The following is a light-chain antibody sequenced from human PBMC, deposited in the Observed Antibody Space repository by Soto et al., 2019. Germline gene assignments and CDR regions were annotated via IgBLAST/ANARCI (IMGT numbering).Light chain of an antibody. CDR1: QSVSSY. Sequence: IVLTQSPATRSLSPGERATLSCRASQSVSSYLAWYQQKPGQAPRLLIYDASNRATGIPARFSGSGSGTDFTLTISSLEPEDFAVYYCQQRSNWPYTFGQGTKVDIK. CDR2: DAS. V-gene: IGKV3-11*01. J-gene: IGKJ2*01. CDR3: QQRSNWPYT.